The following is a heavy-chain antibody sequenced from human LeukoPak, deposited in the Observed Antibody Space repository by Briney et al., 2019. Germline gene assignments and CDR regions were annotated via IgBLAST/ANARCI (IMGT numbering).Heavy chain of an antibody. D-gene: IGHD6-25*01. J-gene: IGHJ6*02. CDR3: ARHVSGYYYYYGMDV. V-gene: IGHV5-51*01. Sequence: GESLKISCKGSGYSYTSYWIGCVRQMLGKGLEWMGIIYPGDSDTRYSPSFQGQVTISADKSISTAYLQWSSLKASDTATYYCARHVSGYYYYYGMDVWGQGTTVTVSS. CDR1: GYSYTSYW. CDR2: IYPGDSDT.